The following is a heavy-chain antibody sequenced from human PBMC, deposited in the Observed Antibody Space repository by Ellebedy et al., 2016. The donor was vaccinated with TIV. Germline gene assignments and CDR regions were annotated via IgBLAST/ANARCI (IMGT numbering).Heavy chain of an antibody. Sequence: PGGSLRLSCAASGFTFDTYAMSWVRQAPGKGLEWVSHISGSGVTTYYADSVRGRFSISRDNSKNTLYLQINSLRADDTVVYYCAGFRGEAVAGNWFDPWGQGTLVTVSS. D-gene: IGHD6-19*01. V-gene: IGHV3-23*01. CDR1: GFTFDTYA. CDR2: ISGSGVTT. CDR3: AGFRGEAVAGNWFDP. J-gene: IGHJ5*02.